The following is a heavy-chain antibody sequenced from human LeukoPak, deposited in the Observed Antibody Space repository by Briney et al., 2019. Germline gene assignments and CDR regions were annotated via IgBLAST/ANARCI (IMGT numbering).Heavy chain of an antibody. Sequence: PSETLSLTCAVYGGSFSGYYWSWIRRPPGKGLEWIGEINHSGSTNYNPSLKSRVTISVDTSKNQFSLKLSSVTAADTAVYYCARDRVLRYFDWLLPPSDAFDIWGQGTMVTVSS. CDR3: ARDRVLRYFDWLLPPSDAFDI. CDR2: INHSGST. V-gene: IGHV4-34*01. D-gene: IGHD3-9*01. CDR1: GGSFSGYY. J-gene: IGHJ3*02.